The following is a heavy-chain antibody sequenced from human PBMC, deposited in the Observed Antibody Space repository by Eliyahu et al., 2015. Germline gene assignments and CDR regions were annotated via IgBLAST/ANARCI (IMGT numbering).Heavy chain of an antibody. V-gene: IGHV1-18*01. CDR1: GYTXTSXG. CDR2: ISAYNGNT. CDR3: AXTRSTIFGVVPPDY. J-gene: IGHJ4*02. Sequence: QVQLVQSGAEVKKPGASVKVSCKASGYTXTSXGISWVRQAPGQGLEWMGWISAYNGNTNYAQKLQGRVTMTTDTSTSTAYMELRSLRSDDTAVYYCAXTRSTIFGVVPPDYWGQGTLVTVSS. D-gene: IGHD3-3*01.